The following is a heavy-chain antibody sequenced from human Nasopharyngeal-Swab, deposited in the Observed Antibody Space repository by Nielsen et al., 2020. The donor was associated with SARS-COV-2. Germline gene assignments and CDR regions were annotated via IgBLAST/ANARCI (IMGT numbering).Heavy chain of an antibody. CDR1: GFTFSSYW. Sequence: GESLKISCVVSGFTFSSYWMHWVRQAPGKGLVWVSRINSDGSSTSYADSVKGRFTISRDNAKNTLYLEMNSLRTDDTAVYYCTKNLRSEYLHDAFDIWGQGTMVTVSS. CDR3: TKNLRSEYLHDAFDI. CDR2: INSDGSST. V-gene: IGHV3-74*01. D-gene: IGHD3-3*01. J-gene: IGHJ3*02.